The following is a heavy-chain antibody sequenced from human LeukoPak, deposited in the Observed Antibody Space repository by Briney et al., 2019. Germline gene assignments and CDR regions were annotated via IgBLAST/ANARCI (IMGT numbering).Heavy chain of an antibody. J-gene: IGHJ4*02. D-gene: IGHD4/OR15-4a*01. CDR3: ARRAGAYSHPYDY. CDR2: IYSDNT. V-gene: IGHV3-53*01. CDR1: GFTVSNNS. Sequence: GGSLRLSCTVSGFTVSNNSMSWVRQAPGKGLEWVSFIYSDNTHYSDSVKGRFTISRDNSKNTLYLQMNSLRAEDTAVYYCARRAGAYSHPYDYWGQGTLVAVSS.